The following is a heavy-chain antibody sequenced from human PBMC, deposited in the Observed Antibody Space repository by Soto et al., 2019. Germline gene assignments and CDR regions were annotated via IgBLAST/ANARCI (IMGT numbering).Heavy chain of an antibody. V-gene: IGHV4-61*01. CDR1: GVSVSSGYYH. J-gene: IGHJ2*01. D-gene: IGHD3-22*01. Sequence: QVQLQESGPGLVKPSETLSLTCTVSGVSVSSGYYHWGWIRQPPGKGLEWIGYIYSTGATTDYNPDLAIGATVSLDASKNQFSLTINSVSAADTAVYYCVRDRRHYDIGRGRGYFALWGRGTLVIVSS. CDR2: IYSTGATT. CDR3: VRDRRHYDIGRGRGYFAL.